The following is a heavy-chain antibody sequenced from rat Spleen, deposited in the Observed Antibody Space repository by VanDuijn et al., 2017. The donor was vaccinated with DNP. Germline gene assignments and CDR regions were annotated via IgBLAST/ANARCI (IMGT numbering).Heavy chain of an antibody. D-gene: IGHD4-3*01. J-gene: IGHJ2*01. CDR3: IRWNSGHFDY. CDR1: GFTFSNYY. V-gene: IGHV5-22*01. CDR2: IGSDGYAP. Sequence: EVQLVESGGGLVQPGKSLKLSCAASGFTFSNYYMAWVRQAPKKGLEWVAYIGSDGYAPYYGDSVKGRFTISRDNAKSTLYLQMNSLRSEDMATYYCIRWNSGHFDYWGQGVMVTVSS.